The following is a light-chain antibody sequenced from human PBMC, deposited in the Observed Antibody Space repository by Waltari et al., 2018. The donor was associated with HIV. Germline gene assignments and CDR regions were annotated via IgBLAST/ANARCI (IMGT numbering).Light chain of an antibody. CDR1: SSDMSTYNR. CDR2: EVG. J-gene: IGLJ1*01. V-gene: IGLV2-14*01. CDR3: ISYTTTNYYV. Sequence: QSALTQPASVSGSPGQSITISCTDSSSDMSTYNRVSWYQPFPGQAPNLIIYEVGNRPSGLSNRFSGSKSGNTASLTISGLQAEDEADYYCISYTTTNYYVFGPGTWVTVL.